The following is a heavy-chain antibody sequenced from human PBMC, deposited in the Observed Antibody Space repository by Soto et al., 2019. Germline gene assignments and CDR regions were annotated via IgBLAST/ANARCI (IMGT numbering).Heavy chain of an antibody. CDR2: IQSGGTT. Sequence: EVQLVESGGGLVQPGGSLRLSCVASGFTVSSKYMTWVRQAPGKGLEWVSLIQSGGTTYYADSVKGRFTISRDTSENTLHLQMDSLRVEDTAVYYCARDDVLCDGGRCYGIPLDVWGKGPTVTVSS. D-gene: IGHD2-15*01. CDR1: GFTVSSKY. V-gene: IGHV3-66*01. J-gene: IGHJ6*04. CDR3: ARDDVLCDGGRCYGIPLDV.